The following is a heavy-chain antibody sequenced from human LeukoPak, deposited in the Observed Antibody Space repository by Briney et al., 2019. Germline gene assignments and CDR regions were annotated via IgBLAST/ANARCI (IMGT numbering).Heavy chain of an antibody. CDR3: ARDMVD. J-gene: IGHJ4*02. V-gene: IGHV3-74*01. D-gene: IGHD2-15*01. Sequence: GGSLRLSCAASGFNFSNYWMHWVRQAPGKGLEWVSRINIAGGVTTYADSVKGRFTISRDNAKKTLYLQMNSLRAEDTAVYYCARDMVDWGQGTLVTVSS. CDR2: INIAGGVT. CDR1: GFNFSNYW.